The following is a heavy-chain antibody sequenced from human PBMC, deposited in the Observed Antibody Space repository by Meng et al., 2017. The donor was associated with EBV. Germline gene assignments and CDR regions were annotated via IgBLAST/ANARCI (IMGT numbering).Heavy chain of an antibody. J-gene: IGHJ4*02. CDR3: ARGLDYFDY. V-gene: IGHV1-18*01. Sequence: HLVHVGAGGKEPWSSVKVSCKASGYTFTSYGISWVRQAPGQGLEWMGWISAYNGNTNYAQKLQGRVTMTTDTSTSTAYMELRSLRSDDTAVYYCARGLDYFDYWGQGTLVTVSS. CDR1: GYTFTSYG. CDR2: ISAYNGNT.